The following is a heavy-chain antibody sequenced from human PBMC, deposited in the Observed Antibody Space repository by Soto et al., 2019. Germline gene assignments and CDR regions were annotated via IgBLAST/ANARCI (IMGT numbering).Heavy chain of an antibody. J-gene: IGHJ5*02. D-gene: IGHD3-3*01. CDR3: ASSGTWRRITIFGVGPFDP. V-gene: IGHV4-39*01. CDR1: GGSISSSSYY. Sequence: SETLSLTCTVSGGSISSSSYYWGWIRQPPGKGLEWIGSIYYSGSTYYNPSLKSRVTISVDTSKNQFSLKLSSVTAADTAVYYCASSGTWRRITIFGVGPFDPWGQGTLVTVSS. CDR2: IYYSGST.